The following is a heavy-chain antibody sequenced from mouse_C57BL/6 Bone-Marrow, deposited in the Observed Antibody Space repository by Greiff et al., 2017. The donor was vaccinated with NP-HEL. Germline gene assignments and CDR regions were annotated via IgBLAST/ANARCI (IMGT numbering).Heavy chain of an antibody. CDR3: AISRHYYDSRRAWFAY. Sequence: QVQLQQPGAELVKPGASVKVSCKASGYTFTSYWMHWVKQRPGQGLEWIGRIHPSDSDTNYNQKFKGKATLTVDKSSSTAYMQLSSLTSEDSAVYDCAISRHYYDSRRAWFAYWGQGTLVTVSA. V-gene: IGHV1-74*01. CDR1: GYTFTSYW. J-gene: IGHJ3*01. D-gene: IGHD1-1*01. CDR2: IHPSDSDT.